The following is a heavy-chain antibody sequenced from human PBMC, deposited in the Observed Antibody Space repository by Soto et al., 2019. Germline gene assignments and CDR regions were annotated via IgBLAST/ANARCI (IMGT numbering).Heavy chain of an antibody. CDR2: IIPIFGTA. J-gene: IGHJ4*02. Sequence: QVPLVQSGAAVKKPGSSVKVSCKASGGTFSSYAISWVRQAPGQGLAWMGGIIPIFGTANYAQKFQGRVTITADESTSTAYMELSSLISEDKAVYYCAREGRYGSGSYLVYWGQGTLVTVSS. CDR1: GGTFSSYA. V-gene: IGHV1-69*01. D-gene: IGHD3-10*01. CDR3: AREGRYGSGSYLVY.